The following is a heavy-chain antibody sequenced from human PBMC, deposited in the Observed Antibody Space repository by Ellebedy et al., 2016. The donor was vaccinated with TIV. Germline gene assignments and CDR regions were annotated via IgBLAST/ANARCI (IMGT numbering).Heavy chain of an antibody. CDR3: ARDDQDCSSTSCYSYYYYGMDV. CDR1: GFTFSSYW. J-gene: IGHJ6*02. CDR2: INSDGSST. V-gene: IGHV3-74*01. D-gene: IGHD2-2*02. Sequence: GGSLRLSXAASGFTFSSYWMHWVRQAPGKGLVWVSRINSDGSSTSYADSVKGRFTISRDNAKNTLYLQMNSLRAEDTAVYYCARDDQDCSSTSCYSYYYYGMDVWGQGTTVTVSS.